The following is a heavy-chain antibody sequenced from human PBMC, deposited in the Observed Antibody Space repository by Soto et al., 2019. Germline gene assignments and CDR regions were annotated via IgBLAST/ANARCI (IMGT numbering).Heavy chain of an antibody. V-gene: IGHV4-39*01. CDR2: MLYSGLT. Sequence: SETLSLTCSVSGYSVSSSDNYWAWIRQPPGKGLEWIGSMLYSGLTYYNPSLKSRVTLSVDTSKNQLSVRLNSVTASDTAVYYCAPLSVSLSGPYGIHVWGEGTTVTVSS. J-gene: IGHJ6*04. CDR1: GYSVSSSDNY. D-gene: IGHD2-15*01. CDR3: APLSVSLSGPYGIHV.